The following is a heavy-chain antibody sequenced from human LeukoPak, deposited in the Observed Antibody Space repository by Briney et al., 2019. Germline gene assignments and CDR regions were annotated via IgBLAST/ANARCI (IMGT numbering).Heavy chain of an antibody. D-gene: IGHD3-10*01. Sequence: GGSLRLSCAASGFTFSNYWMSWVRQAPGKGLEWVANIKHDGGDKHYVDSVKGRFTIARDSAKNSLNLQMNSLRAEDTAVYYCYYGSGNDYWGQGTLVTVSS. J-gene: IGHJ4*02. CDR3: YYGSGNDY. V-gene: IGHV3-7*03. CDR1: GFTFSNYW. CDR2: IKHDGGDK.